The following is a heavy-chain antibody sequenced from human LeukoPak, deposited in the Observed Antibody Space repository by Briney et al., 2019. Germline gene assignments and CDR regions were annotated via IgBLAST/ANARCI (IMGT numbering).Heavy chain of an antibody. CDR3: ARRTEVWKSYGSYYYYMDV. J-gene: IGHJ6*03. Sequence: GGSLRLSCAASGFTFDDYGMSWVSQAPGKGLEWVSSINWNGGSRGYADSVKGRFTISRDNAKNSLYLQMNSLRAEDTAVYYCARRTEVWKSYGSYYYYMDVWGKGTTVTVSS. V-gene: IGHV3-20*04. CDR2: INWNGGSR. CDR1: GFTFDDYG. D-gene: IGHD1-26*01.